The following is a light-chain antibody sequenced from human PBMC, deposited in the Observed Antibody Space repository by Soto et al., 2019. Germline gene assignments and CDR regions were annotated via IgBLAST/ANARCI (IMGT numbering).Light chain of an antibody. CDR3: HQFGSSPFT. J-gene: IGKJ3*01. CDR1: QTPRGNY. Sequence: EILLTQSPGTLPLSPGESATLSCKASQTPRGNYFAWYRQTPGQAPSLLGYGPSLRAAGIQDRFSGSGSRTEFNLTINKVEPEDFAVYYCHQFGSSPFTFGPGTRVDI. CDR2: GPS. V-gene: IGKV3-20*01.